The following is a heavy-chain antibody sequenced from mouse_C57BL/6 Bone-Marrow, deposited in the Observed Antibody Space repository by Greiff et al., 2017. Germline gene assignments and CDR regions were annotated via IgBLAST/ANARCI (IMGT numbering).Heavy chain of an antibody. J-gene: IGHJ2*01. Sequence: EVMLVESGGGLVKPGGSLTLSCAASGFTFSDYGMHWVRQAPEKGLEWVAYISSGSSTIYYADTVKGRFTISRDNAKNTLFLQMTSLRSEDTAMYYCARGRNYAFFDYWGQGTTLTVSS. D-gene: IGHD1-1*01. V-gene: IGHV5-17*01. CDR3: ARGRNYAFFDY. CDR1: GFTFSDYG. CDR2: ISSGSSTI.